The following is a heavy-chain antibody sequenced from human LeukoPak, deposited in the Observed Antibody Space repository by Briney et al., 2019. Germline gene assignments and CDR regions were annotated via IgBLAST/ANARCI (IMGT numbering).Heavy chain of an antibody. V-gene: IGHV3-7*01. CDR2: IKQDGSEK. Sequence: GGSLRLSCAASGFTFSDYWMSWVRQAPGKGLEWVANIKQDGSEKYYVDSLRGRFTISRDNAKNSLDLQMNSLRAEDTAVYFCARDLYYFDSSGYYASDLWGQGTLVTVSS. CDR3: ARDLYYFDSSGYYASDL. D-gene: IGHD3-22*01. CDR1: GFTFSDYW. J-gene: IGHJ5*02.